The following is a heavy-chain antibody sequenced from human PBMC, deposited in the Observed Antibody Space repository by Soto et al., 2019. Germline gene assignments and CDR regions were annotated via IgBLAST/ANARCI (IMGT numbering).Heavy chain of an antibody. J-gene: IGHJ5*01. CDR3: AKEGNGGSSLDS. Sequence: EVQLVESGGGVVQPGGSLRLSCEASGFKFDDYMMHWVRQAPGKGLEWISLISWDGSSIEYADSIKGRFTVSRDNRKTFLYLHMHSLTSDDTAFYFCAKEGNGGSSLDSWGQGTLVTVSS. CDR2: ISWDGSSI. CDR1: GFKFDDYM. V-gene: IGHV3-43*01. D-gene: IGHD2-15*01.